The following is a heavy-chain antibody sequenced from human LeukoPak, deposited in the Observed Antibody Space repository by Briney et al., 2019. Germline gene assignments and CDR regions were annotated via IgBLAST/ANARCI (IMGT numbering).Heavy chain of an antibody. CDR2: VNHSRST. Sequence: QASETLSLTCAVYGGSFSGYYWSWLRQPPGKGLEWIGEVNHSRSTYYNPSLKSRVTISVDTSKNQFSLNLSSVTAADTAVYYCARAYYYDRSGYRPLSVLYPRPFDYWGQGTLVTVSS. J-gene: IGHJ4*02. D-gene: IGHD3-22*01. CDR3: ARAYYYDRSGYRPLSVLYPRPFDY. CDR1: GGSFSGYY. V-gene: IGHV4-34*01.